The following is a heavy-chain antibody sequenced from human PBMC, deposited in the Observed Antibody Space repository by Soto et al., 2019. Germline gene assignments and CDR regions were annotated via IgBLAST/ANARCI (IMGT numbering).Heavy chain of an antibody. V-gene: IGHV3-21*01. CDR2: ISSSSSYI. J-gene: IGHJ5*02. CDR3: ARDLFIAARPRGWFDP. CDR1: GFTFSSYS. Sequence: PGGSLRLSCAASGFTFSSYSMNWVRQAPGKGLEWVSSISSSSSYIYYADSVKGRFTISRDNAKNSLYLQMNSLRAEDTAVYYCARDLFIAARPRGWFDPWGQGTLVTVSS. D-gene: IGHD6-6*01.